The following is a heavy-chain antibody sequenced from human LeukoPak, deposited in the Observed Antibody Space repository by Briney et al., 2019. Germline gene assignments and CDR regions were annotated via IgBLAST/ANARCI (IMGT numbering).Heavy chain of an antibody. J-gene: IGHJ4*02. CDR2: INPNSGGT. CDR3: ARIAAVAGTEVLDY. D-gene: IGHD6-19*01. CDR1: GYTFTGYY. V-gene: IGHV1-2*02. Sequence: ASVKVSCKASGYTFTGYYMHWVRQAPGQGLEWMGWINPNSGGTNYAQKFQGRVTMTRDTSISTAHMELSRLRSDDTAVYYCARIAAVAGTEVLDYWGQGTLVTVSS.